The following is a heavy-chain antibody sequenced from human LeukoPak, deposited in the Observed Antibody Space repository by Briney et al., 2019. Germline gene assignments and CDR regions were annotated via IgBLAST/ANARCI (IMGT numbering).Heavy chain of an antibody. CDR1: GGTFSSYA. D-gene: IGHD1-26*01. V-gene: IGHV1-69*13. Sequence: EASVKVSCKASGGTFSSYAISWVRQAPGQGLEWMGGIIPIFGTANYARKFQCRVTITADESTSTAYMELSSLRSEDTAVYYCARRILVGARSYFDYWGQGTLVTVSS. J-gene: IGHJ4*02. CDR2: IIPIFGTA. CDR3: ARRILVGARSYFDY.